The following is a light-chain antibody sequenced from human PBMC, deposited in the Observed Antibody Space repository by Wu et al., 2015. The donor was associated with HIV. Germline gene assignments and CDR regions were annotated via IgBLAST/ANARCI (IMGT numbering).Light chain of an antibody. CDR3: QQTYSTPKT. J-gene: IGKJ1*01. Sequence: DIQMTQSPSSLSASVGDRVTITCRASQSISRDLKWYQQKPGAAPQLLIYAASSLQSGVPSRFSAGGSGTDFTLTISSLQPEDFATYYCQQTYSTPKTFGQGTKMEIK. V-gene: IGKV1-39*01. CDR1: QSISRD. CDR2: AAS.